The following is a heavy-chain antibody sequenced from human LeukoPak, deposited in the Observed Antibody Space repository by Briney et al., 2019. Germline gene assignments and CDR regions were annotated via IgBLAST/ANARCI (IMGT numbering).Heavy chain of an antibody. D-gene: IGHD1-26*01. CDR2: ISAYNGNT. Sequence: ASVKVSCKASGYTFTSYGISWVRQAPGQGLEWMGWISAYNGNTNYAQKLQGRVTMTTDTSTSTAYMELRSLRSEDTAVYYCARDNLVGDTAWWFDPWGQGTLVTVSS. CDR3: ARDNLVGDTAWWFDP. J-gene: IGHJ5*02. V-gene: IGHV1-18*01. CDR1: GYTFTSYG.